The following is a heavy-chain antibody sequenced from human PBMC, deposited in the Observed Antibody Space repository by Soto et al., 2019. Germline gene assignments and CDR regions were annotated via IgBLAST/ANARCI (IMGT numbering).Heavy chain of an antibody. CDR2: ISSDGTHK. CDR1: GFTFSTYA. V-gene: IGHV3-30-3*01. CDR3: GSVFSGTGSYGQEVPPAPDY. J-gene: IGHJ4*02. D-gene: IGHD3-10*01. Sequence: QVQLVESGGGVVQPGRSLRLSCAASGFTFSTYAMHWVRQAPGKGLEWVAVISSDGTHKYYADSVKGRFSISRDNSKNTLYVKLNSLGTEDTAVYYLGSVFSGTGSYGQEVPPAPDYWGQGTLVTVSS.